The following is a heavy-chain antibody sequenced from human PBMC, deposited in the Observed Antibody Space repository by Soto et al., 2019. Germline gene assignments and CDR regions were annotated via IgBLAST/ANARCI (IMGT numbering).Heavy chain of an antibody. D-gene: IGHD6-13*01. CDR2: INSDGSTT. J-gene: IGHJ6*02. CDR1: GFTFSSYG. V-gene: IGHV3-74*01. CDR3: ARYHATSADRPCYYGFDV. Sequence: GGSLRLSCAASGFTFSSYGMHWVRQAPGKGLVWVSRINSDGSTTSYADSVKGRFTISRDNAKNTLYLQMNSLRAEDTAVYYCARYHATSADRPCYYGFDVWGRGTTVTVSS.